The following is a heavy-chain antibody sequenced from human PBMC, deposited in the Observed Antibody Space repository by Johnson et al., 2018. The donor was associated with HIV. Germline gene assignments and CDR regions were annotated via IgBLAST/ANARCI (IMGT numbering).Heavy chain of an antibody. D-gene: IGHD1-26*01. CDR3: ASLSGSGSYSGASAFDI. Sequence: VQLVESGGGVVQPGRSLRLSCAASGFTFSSYWMTWVRQAPGKGLEWVANIRQDGGERYSVDSVKGRFIISRDNAKNSLYLQMNSLRAEDTAVYYCASLSGSGSYSGASAFDIWGQGTMVTVSS. V-gene: IGHV3-7*02. J-gene: IGHJ3*02. CDR2: IRQDGGER. CDR1: GFTFSSYW.